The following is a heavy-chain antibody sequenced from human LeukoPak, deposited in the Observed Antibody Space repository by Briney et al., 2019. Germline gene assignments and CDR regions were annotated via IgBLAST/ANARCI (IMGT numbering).Heavy chain of an antibody. CDR3: GKPIGPTGILLAPDP. V-gene: IGHV3-23*01. D-gene: IGHD1-1*01. Sequence: PGGSLRLSCAASGFTFRDYAMSWHLQAPGEGLACVSHFSGGGGIPQYAGPDKGRFYISRDNSRNMVYLQMSRLRIEDTAIYFCGKPIGPTGILLAPDPWGQGTLVTVLS. CDR2: FSGGGGIP. CDR1: GFTFRDYA. J-gene: IGHJ5*02.